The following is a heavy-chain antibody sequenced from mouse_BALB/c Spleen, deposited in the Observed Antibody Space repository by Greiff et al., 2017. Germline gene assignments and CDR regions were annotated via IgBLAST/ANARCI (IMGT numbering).Heavy chain of an antibody. Sequence: DVMLVESGGGLVKPGGSLKLSCAASGFTFSSYAMSWVRQSPEQRLEWVAEISSGGSYTYYPDTVTGRFTISRDNAKNTLYLEMSSLRSEDTAMYYCARGVRAWFAYWGQGTLVTVSA. V-gene: IGHV5-9-4*01. CDR3: ARGVRAWFAY. CDR2: ISSGGSYT. CDR1: GFTFSSYA. J-gene: IGHJ3*01. D-gene: IGHD2-1*01.